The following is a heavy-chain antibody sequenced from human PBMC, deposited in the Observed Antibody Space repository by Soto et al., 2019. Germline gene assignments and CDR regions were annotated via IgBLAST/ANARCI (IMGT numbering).Heavy chain of an antibody. CDR3: TTLTIFGVVADYYYYMDV. Sequence: GGSLRLSCAASGFTFSGSAMHWVRQASGKGLEWVGRIRSKANSYATAYAASVKGRFTISRDDSKNTAYLQMNSLKTEDTAVYYCTTLTIFGVVADYYYYMDVWGKGTTVTVSS. D-gene: IGHD3-3*01. J-gene: IGHJ6*03. CDR1: GFTFSGSA. CDR2: IRSKANSYAT. V-gene: IGHV3-73*01.